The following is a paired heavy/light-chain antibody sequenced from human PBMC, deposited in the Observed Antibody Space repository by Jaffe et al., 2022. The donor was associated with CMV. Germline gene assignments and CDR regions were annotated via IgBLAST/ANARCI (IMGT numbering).Light chain of an antibody. CDR3: MQALQTPPWT. CDR1: QSLLHSNGYNY. Sequence: DIVMTQSPLSLPVTPGEPASISCRSSQSLLHSNGYNYLDWYLQKPGKSPQLLIYLGSNRASGVPDRFSGSGSGTDFTLKISRVEAEDVGVYYCMQALQTPPWTFGQGTKVEIK. V-gene: IGKV2-28*01. J-gene: IGKJ1*01. CDR2: LGS.
Heavy chain of an antibody. Sequence: EVQLVESGGGLVQPGGSLRLSCAASGFTFSSYWMSWVRQAPGKGLEWVANIKQDGSEKYYVDSVKGRFTISRDNAKNSLYLQMNSLRAEDTAVYYCARAMIVPTTLYYYYGMDVWGQGTTVTVSS. CDR1: GFTFSSYW. D-gene: IGHD3-22*01. V-gene: IGHV3-7*04. CDR3: ARAMIVPTTLYYYYGMDV. CDR2: IKQDGSEK. J-gene: IGHJ6*02.